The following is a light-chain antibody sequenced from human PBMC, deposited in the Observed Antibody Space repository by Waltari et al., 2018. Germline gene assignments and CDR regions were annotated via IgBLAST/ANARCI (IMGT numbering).Light chain of an antibody. Sequence: EIVLTQSPGSLSSSPGERVTLSCRASQSVSRTLAWYQQKPGQAPRLLIFGASNRATGIPDSFSGSGSGTDFSLTISRLEPEDFAVYYCQHYVSLPATFGQGTKVEIK. J-gene: IGKJ1*01. CDR3: QHYVSLPAT. V-gene: IGKV3-20*01. CDR2: GAS. CDR1: QSVSRT.